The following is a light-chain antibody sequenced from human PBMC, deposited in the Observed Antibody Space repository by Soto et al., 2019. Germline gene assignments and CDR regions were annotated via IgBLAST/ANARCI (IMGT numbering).Light chain of an antibody. CDR1: SVDVGDYNS. CDR2: HVT. V-gene: IGLV2-14*03. Sequence: QSVLTQPASVSGSPGQSITISCTGSSVDVGDYNSVSWYQQHPDKAPKVMIYHVTIRASGVSNRFSGSKSGNTASLTISGLQAEDEADYYCSSYSHSPPSYVFGTGTKLTVL. CDR3: SSYSHSPPSYV. J-gene: IGLJ1*01.